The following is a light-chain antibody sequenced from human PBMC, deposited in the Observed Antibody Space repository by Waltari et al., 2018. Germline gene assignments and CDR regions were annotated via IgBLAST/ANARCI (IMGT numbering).Light chain of an antibody. CDR3: QQSYSALT. CDR2: AAS. J-gene: IGKJ4*01. CDR1: QSITIY. V-gene: IGKV1-39*01. Sequence: DIQMTQSPSSLSASVGDRVPITCRASQSITIYLNWYQHKPGKAPKLLIYAASSLQGGVPTRFSGSGSGTDFNLTISTLQPEDFATYYCQQSYSALTFGGGTKVEIK.